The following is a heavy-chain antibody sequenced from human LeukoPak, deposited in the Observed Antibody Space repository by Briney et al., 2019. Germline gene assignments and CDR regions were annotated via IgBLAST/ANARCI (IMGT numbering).Heavy chain of an antibody. CDR3: AKARGYYYGLDV. J-gene: IGHJ6*02. V-gene: IGHV3-30*04. CDR2: MSNDGSNE. Sequence: PGGSLRLSCAASGFTFSNYAMHWVRQGPGKGLEWVAIMSNDGSNEKYADSVRGRFTISRDNSKNTLYVQMNSLRSEDTAVYYCAKARGYYYGLDVWGQGTTVTVSS. CDR1: GFTFSNYA.